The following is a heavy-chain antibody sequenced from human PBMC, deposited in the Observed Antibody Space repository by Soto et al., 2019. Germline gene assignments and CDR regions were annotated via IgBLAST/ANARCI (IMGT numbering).Heavy chain of an antibody. D-gene: IGHD6-13*01. Sequence: SETLSLTCTVSGGSISSHYWSWIRQPAGKGLECIGRIYTSGSTNYNPSLKSRVTMSVDTSKNQFSLKLSSLTAADTAVYYCAKGGGSSCYDGNWFDPWGQGTRVNV. J-gene: IGHJ5*02. V-gene: IGHV4-4*07. CDR3: AKGGGSSCYDGNWFDP. CDR2: IYTSGST. CDR1: GGSISSHY.